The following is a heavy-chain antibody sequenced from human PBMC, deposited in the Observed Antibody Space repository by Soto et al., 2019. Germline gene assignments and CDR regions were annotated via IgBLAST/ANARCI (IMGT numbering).Heavy chain of an antibody. V-gene: IGHV4-38-2*02. Sequence: SETLSLTCAVSGYSIRSGYFWGWIRQPPGKGLEWIGSMYHSGITYYNLSLKSRVTMSMDMSKNQVSLNLTSVTAADTAVYYCVRDRADFSSTYYHYFSVWGRGTLVTVSS. CDR1: GYSIRSGYF. D-gene: IGHD6-13*01. CDR2: MYHSGIT. J-gene: IGHJ2*01. CDR3: VRDRADFSSTYYHYFSV.